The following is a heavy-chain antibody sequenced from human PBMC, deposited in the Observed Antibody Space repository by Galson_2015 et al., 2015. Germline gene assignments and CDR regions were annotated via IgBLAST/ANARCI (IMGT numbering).Heavy chain of an antibody. V-gene: IGHV4-31*02. CDR1: GGSLHDGGFP. J-gene: IGHJ6*02. D-gene: IGHD3-16*01. Sequence: LPRTVSGGSLHDGGFPWGWGRPHPGEGLEWIGYIYLRGSTHYNPSLKSRVTISVDTSKNQFSLKLSSVTAADTAVYYCARDRGLSIRLGYYYGMDVWGQGTTVTVSS. CDR3: ARDRGLSIRLGYYYGMDV. CDR2: IYLRGST.